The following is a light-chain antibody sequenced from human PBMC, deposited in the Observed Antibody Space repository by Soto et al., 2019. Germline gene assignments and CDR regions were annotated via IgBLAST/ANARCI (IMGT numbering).Light chain of an antibody. J-gene: IGLJ1*01. Sequence: QSALTQPASVSGSLGQSITISCTGTSRDVGGYNYVSWYQQHPGKAPKLMIYEVNNRPSGVSNRFSASKSGNTASLTISGLQAEDEADYYCSSYTSSSTVNVFGTGTKVTVL. CDR1: SRDVGGYNY. V-gene: IGLV2-14*01. CDR3: SSYTSSSTVNV. CDR2: EVN.